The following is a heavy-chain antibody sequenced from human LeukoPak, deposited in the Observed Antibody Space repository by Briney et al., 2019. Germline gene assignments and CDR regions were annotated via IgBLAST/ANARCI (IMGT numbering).Heavy chain of an antibody. V-gene: IGHV3-15*01. D-gene: IGHD3-22*01. J-gene: IGHJ4*02. Sequence: GGSLRLSCVGSGFTFSDAWMKWVRQIPGRGLEWIGRVKSKSDGEIADYAAPVDGRFTFSRDDSKNTLYLYMSRLASDDTGVYYCTTTYNYDSSPGSFDYWGQGTLVTVSS. CDR1: GFTFSDAW. CDR3: TTTYNYDSSPGSFDY. CDR2: VKSKSDGEIA.